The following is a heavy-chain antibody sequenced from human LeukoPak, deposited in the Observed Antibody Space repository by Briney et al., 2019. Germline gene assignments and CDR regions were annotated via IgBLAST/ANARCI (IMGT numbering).Heavy chain of an antibody. CDR2: ISYDGSNK. Sequence: PGGSLRLSCAASGFTFSSYAMHWVRQAPGKGLEWVAVISYDGSNKYYADSVKGRFTISRDNSKSTLYLQMNSLRAEDTAVYYCAKSESGSYSGDFDYWGQGTLVTVSS. D-gene: IGHD3-10*01. CDR3: AKSESGSYSGDFDY. CDR1: GFTFSSYA. V-gene: IGHV3-30-3*02. J-gene: IGHJ4*02.